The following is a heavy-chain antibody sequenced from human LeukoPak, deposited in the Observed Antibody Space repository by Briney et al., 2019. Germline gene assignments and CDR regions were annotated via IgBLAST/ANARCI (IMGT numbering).Heavy chain of an antibody. CDR1: GFTFSSYA. Sequence: PGGSLRLSCAASGFTFSSYAMHWVRQAPGKGLEWVAVISYDGSNKYYADSVKGRLTISRDNSKNTLYLQMNSLRAEDTAVYYCARDSSGWYFDYWGRGTLVTVSS. D-gene: IGHD6-19*01. J-gene: IGHJ4*02. CDR3: ARDSSGWYFDY. CDR2: ISYDGSNK. V-gene: IGHV3-30-3*01.